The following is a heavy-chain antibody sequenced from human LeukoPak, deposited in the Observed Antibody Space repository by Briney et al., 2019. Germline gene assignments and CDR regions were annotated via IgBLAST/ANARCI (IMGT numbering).Heavy chain of an antibody. CDR2: ISGSGGST. V-gene: IGHV3-23*01. CDR3: ARGQYMIRGIDLPDC. CDR1: GFTFSTYG. Sequence: GGSLRLSCAASGFTFSTYGMTWVRQAPGKGLEWVSAISGSGGSTYYADSVKGRFTISRDNSKNTLYLQMNSLKTEDTAVYYCARGQYMIRGIDLPDCWGQGTLVTVSS. D-gene: IGHD3-10*01. J-gene: IGHJ4*02.